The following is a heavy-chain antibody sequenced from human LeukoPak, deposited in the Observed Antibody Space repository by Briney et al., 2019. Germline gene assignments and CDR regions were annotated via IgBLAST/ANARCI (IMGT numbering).Heavy chain of an antibody. V-gene: IGHV4-39*01. Sequence: SETLSLTCTVSGGSPSSSSYYWGWIRQPPGKGREWFGSIYYSGTTYYNPSLKSRVTISVDTSKNQFSLKLSSVTAADTAVYYCARLGQWLDIDYWGQGTLVTVSS. D-gene: IGHD6-19*01. CDR2: IYYSGTT. CDR3: ARLGQWLDIDY. J-gene: IGHJ4*02. CDR1: GGSPSSSSYY.